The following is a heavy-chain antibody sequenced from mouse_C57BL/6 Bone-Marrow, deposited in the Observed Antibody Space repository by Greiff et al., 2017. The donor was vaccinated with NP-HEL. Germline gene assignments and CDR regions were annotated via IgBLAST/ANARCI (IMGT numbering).Heavy chain of an antibody. Sequence: EVQVVESGGGLVQPGGSLKLSCAASGFTFSDYGMAWVRQAPRKGPEWVAFISNLAYSIYYADTVTGRFTISRENAKNTLYLEMSSLRSEDTAMYYCARHEGRYDYVRWFAYWGQGTLVTVSA. CDR2: ISNLAYSI. CDR1: GFTFSDYG. V-gene: IGHV5-15*01. CDR3: ARHEGRYDYVRWFAY. J-gene: IGHJ3*01. D-gene: IGHD2-4*01.